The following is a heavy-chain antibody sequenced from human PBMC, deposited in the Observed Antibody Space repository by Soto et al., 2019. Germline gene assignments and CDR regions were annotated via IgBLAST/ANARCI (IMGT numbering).Heavy chain of an antibody. CDR2: IDPTDSYT. J-gene: IGHJ5*02. CDR3: ARGGPQVVHNWVDP. D-gene: IGHD2-15*01. V-gene: IGHV5-10-1*01. Sequence: GESLKISCKGSGYSFNSYWINWVRQMPGKGLEWMGRIDPTDSYTNYNPSFQGHVTISADKSLSTAYLQWDSLRASDTATYYCARGGPQVVHNWVDPWGQGTLVTVSS. CDR1: GYSFNSYW.